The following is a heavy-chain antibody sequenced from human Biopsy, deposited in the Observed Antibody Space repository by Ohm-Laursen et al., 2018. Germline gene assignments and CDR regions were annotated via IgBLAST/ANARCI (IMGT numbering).Heavy chain of an antibody. CDR3: ARDGKRWDYSTYFSWHFDL. CDR2: ISYDGSGE. CDR1: GFTFTSYA. Sequence: SLRLSFAASGFTFTSYAMHWARQAPGKWLERVAVISYDGSGEYYADSLQGRFIISRDNPKNTVDLQMNSLRAEDSAVYFCARDGKRWDYSTYFSWHFDLWGRGTLVTVSS. J-gene: IGHJ2*01. V-gene: IGHV3-30*03. D-gene: IGHD4-11*01.